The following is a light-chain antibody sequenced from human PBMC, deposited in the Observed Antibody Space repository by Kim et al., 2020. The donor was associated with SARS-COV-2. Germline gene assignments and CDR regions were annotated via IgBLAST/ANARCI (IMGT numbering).Light chain of an antibody. CDR2: DAY. CDR3: QQSHSTPIT. CDR1: QNIDTY. Sequence: DIQMTQSPSSLSPSVGDRVTITCRSSQNIDTYLNWYQQKPGKPPELLIYDAYSLQSGVPSRFSGSGSGRDFTLTISSLQPEDSATYYCQQSHSTPITFGQGTRLEIK. J-gene: IGKJ5*01. V-gene: IGKV1-39*01.